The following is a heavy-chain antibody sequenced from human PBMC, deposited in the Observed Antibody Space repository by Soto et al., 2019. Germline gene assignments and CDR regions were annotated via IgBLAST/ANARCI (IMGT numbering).Heavy chain of an antibody. Sequence: ASVKVSCKASGYTFTNYYMHWVRQAPGQGLEWMVIINPSGGSTNYAQKFQGRVTMTRDTSTSTVYMELSSLRSEDTAVYYCASDYDRSSSGGICGYWGQGARVTVST. CDR1: GYTFTNYY. J-gene: IGHJ4*02. CDR2: INPSGGST. CDR3: ASDYDRSSSGGICGY. D-gene: IGHD3-22*01. V-gene: IGHV1-46*01.